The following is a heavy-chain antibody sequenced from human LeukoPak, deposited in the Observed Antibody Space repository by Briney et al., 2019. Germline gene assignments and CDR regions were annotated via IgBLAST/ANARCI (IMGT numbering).Heavy chain of an antibody. CDR1: GGSITNGDNY. CDR3: ARDSSGASYVV. Sequence: SETLSLTCTVSGGSITNGDNYWSWIRQPPGKGLEWIGYIYHSGSSYYNPSLESRVTVSVDTSKNQFSLKLRSVTAADTAVYYCARDSSGASYVVWGQGTLVTVSS. D-gene: IGHD1-26*01. J-gene: IGHJ4*02. V-gene: IGHV4-30-4*01. CDR2: IYHSGSS.